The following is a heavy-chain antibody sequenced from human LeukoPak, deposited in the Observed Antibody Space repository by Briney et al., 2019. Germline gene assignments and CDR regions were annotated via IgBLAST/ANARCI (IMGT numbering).Heavy chain of an antibody. D-gene: IGHD6-19*01. V-gene: IGHV1-2*02. CDR3: ARDDSSGWSACYY. CDR2: INPNSGGT. J-gene: IGHJ4*02. CDR1: GYTFTGYY. Sequence: ASVKVSCTASGYTFTGYYMHWVRQAPGQGLEWMGWINPNSGGTNYAQKFQGRVTMTRDTSISTAYMELSSLRSEDTAVYYCARDDSSGWSACYYWGQGTLVAVSS.